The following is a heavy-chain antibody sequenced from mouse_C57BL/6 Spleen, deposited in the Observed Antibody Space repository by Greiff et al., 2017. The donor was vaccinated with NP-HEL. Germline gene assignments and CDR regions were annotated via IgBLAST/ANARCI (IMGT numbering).Heavy chain of an antibody. CDR1: GYSFTGYY. V-gene: IGHV1-42*01. CDR3: ARRPFSRDWFAY. Sequence: EVMLVESGPELVKPGASVKISCKASGYSFTGYYMNWVKQSPEKSLEWIGEINPSTGGTTYNQKFKAKATLTVDKSSSTAYMQLKSLTSEDSAVYYCARRPFSRDWFAYWGQGTLVTVSA. D-gene: IGHD3-1*01. CDR2: INPSTGGT. J-gene: IGHJ3*01.